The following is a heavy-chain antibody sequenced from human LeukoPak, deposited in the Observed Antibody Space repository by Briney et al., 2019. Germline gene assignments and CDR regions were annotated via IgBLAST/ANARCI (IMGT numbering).Heavy chain of an antibody. J-gene: IGHJ4*02. V-gene: IGHV3-7*01. CDR2: IQPDGGEK. CDR1: GFTFSSYW. Sequence: GGSLRLSCADSGFTFSSYWMSWVRQAPGEGLEWVATIQPDGGEKYYVDSVKGRFTISRDNAKNSLHLQMNSLSAEDTAVYYCARDNAEWGQGTPVTVSS. CDR3: ARDNAE. D-gene: IGHD2-2*01.